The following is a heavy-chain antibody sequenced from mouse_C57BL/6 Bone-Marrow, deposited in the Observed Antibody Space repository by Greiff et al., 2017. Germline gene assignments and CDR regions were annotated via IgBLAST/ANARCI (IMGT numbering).Heavy chain of an antibody. V-gene: IGHV5-17*01. CDR1: GFTFSDYG. CDR2: ISSGSSTI. CDR3: ATYYYGSSYAWFAY. Sequence: EVQRVESGGGLVKPGGSLKLSCAASGFTFSDYGMHWVRQAPEKGLEWVAYISSGSSTIYYADTVKGRFTISRDNAKNTLFLQMTSLRSEDTAMYYCATYYYGSSYAWFAYWGQGTLVTVSA. J-gene: IGHJ3*01. D-gene: IGHD1-1*01.